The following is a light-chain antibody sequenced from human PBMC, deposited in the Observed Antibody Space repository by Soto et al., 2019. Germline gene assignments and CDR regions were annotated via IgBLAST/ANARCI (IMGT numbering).Light chain of an antibody. V-gene: IGKV1-33*01. J-gene: IGKJ4*01. Sequence: DIQMTQSPSTLSASLGDRVTITCRASQSISSWLAWYQQKSGKAPKLLIYDASDLETGVPSRFSGSGSGTDFTFTINSLQPEDIATYYCQQYDNLPLTFGGGTKVDI. CDR2: DAS. CDR3: QQYDNLPLT. CDR1: QSISSW.